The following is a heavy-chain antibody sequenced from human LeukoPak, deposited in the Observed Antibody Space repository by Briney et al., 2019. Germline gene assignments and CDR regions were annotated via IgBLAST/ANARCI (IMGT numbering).Heavy chain of an antibody. Sequence: SQTLSLTCTVSGGSISSGGYYWSWIRQHPGKGLEWIGYIYYSGSTYYNPSLKSRVTISVDTSKNQLSLKLSSVTAADTAVYYCARGTGTTRQYYYGMDVWGQGTTVTVSS. V-gene: IGHV4-31*03. CDR1: GGSISSGGYY. CDR3: ARGTGTTRQYYYGMDV. CDR2: IYYSGST. J-gene: IGHJ6*02. D-gene: IGHD1-7*01.